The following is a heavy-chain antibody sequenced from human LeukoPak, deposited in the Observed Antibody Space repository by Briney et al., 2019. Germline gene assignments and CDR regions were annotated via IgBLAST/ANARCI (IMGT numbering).Heavy chain of an antibody. Sequence: PGGSLRLSCAASGFSFSYFAMSWVRQSPGKGLEWVAGINSGGGTTFYLDSVKGRFTISRDNPKTTLFLQMNSLRVDDTAVYFCAKDPSSGFADGDAFDISGQGTRVTVSS. V-gene: IGHV3-23*01. CDR1: GFSFSYFA. J-gene: IGHJ3*02. CDR2: INSGGGTT. D-gene: IGHD3-10*01. CDR3: AKDPSSGFADGDAFDI.